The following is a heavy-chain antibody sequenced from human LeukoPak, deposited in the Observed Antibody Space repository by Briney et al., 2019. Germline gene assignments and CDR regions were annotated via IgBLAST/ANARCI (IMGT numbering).Heavy chain of an antibody. D-gene: IGHD1-26*01. CDR2: IYHSGST. CDR3: ARDSGLRRWELSTIYNYGMDV. Sequence: SETLSLTCTVSGGSIRSYYWSWIRQPPGKQLEWIGYIYHSGSTNYNPSLKSRVTISVDTSKDQFSLRLTSVTAADTAVYFCARDSGLRRWELSTIYNYGMDVWGQGTTVTVSS. J-gene: IGHJ6*02. V-gene: IGHV4-59*01. CDR1: GGSIRSYY.